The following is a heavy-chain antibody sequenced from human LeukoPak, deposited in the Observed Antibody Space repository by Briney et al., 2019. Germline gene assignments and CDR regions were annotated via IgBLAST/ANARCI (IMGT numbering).Heavy chain of an antibody. CDR2: ISGSGGST. Sequence: GGFLRLSCASDGFTSSSYAMSWLRLAAGKGVEWVSAISGSGGSTYYADSVKGRFTSSRDNSKNTLYLQMNSLRAEDTAVYYCAKDYGGNSAFFGYWGQGTLVTVSS. J-gene: IGHJ4*02. CDR1: GFTSSSYA. D-gene: IGHD4-23*01. V-gene: IGHV3-23*01. CDR3: AKDYGGNSAFFGY.